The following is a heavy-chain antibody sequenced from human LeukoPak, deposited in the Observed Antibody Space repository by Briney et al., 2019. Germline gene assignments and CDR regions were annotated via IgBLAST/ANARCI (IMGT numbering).Heavy chain of an antibody. J-gene: IGHJ5*02. V-gene: IGHV5-51*01. CDR2: IYPGDSDT. Sequence: GESLKISGKGSGSSFTSYWIGWVRQMPGKGLEWMGIIYPGDSDTRYSPSFQGQVTISADKSISPAYLQWSSLKASDTAMYYCARLVGGYSYGYYRKGWFDPWGQGTLVTVSS. CDR1: GSSFTSYW. D-gene: IGHD5-18*01. CDR3: ARLVGGYSYGYYRKGWFDP.